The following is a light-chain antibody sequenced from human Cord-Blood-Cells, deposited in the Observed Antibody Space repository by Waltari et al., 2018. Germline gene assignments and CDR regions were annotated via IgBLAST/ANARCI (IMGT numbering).Light chain of an antibody. J-gene: IGLJ1*01. CDR1: SSDVGGYNY. CDR3: SSYTSSSTQYV. V-gene: IGLV2-14*01. CDR2: DVS. Sequence: QSALTQPASVSGSPGQSITISCTGTSSDVGGYNYVSWYQQHPGKAPKLMIYDVSNRPSWVSNRFPGSKSGNTASLTISGLQAEDEADYYCSSYTSSSTQYVFGTGTKVTVL.